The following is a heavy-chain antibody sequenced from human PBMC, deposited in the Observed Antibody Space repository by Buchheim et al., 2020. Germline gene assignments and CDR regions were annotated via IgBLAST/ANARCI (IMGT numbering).Heavy chain of an antibody. Sequence: EVQLVESGGGLVQPGGSLRLSCVMSGITFKSVWMSWVRQAPGKGLEWVAMIKRDGSGEYYVDSVKGRFAISRDNTKNSLYLQMSSLRTEDTAVHYWECLDAAVNKEAFWGQGTL. J-gene: IGHJ4*02. CDR2: IKRDGSGE. CDR1: GITFKSVW. D-gene: IGHD5-18*01. CDR3: ECLDAAVNKEAF. V-gene: IGHV3-7*01.